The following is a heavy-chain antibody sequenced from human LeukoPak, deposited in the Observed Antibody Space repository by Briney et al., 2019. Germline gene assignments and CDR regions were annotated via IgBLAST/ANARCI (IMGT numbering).Heavy chain of an antibody. J-gene: IGHJ3*02. CDR1: GFTFDDYA. CDR3: AKRVVAATFGAFDI. D-gene: IGHD2-15*01. V-gene: IGHV3-9*03. Sequence: GRSLRLSCAASGFTFDDYAMHWVRQAPGKGLEWVSGISWNSGSIGYADSVKGRFTISRDNAKNSLYLQMNSLRADDMALYYCAKRVVAATFGAFDIWGQGTMVTVSS. CDR2: ISWNSGSI.